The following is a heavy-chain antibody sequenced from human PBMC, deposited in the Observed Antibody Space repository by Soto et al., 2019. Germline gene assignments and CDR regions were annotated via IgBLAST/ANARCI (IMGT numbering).Heavy chain of an antibody. CDR2: ISYDGSNE. J-gene: IGHJ4*02. CDR3: AKEKTSAGTFYFDH. Sequence: QVQLVESGGGVVQPGRSLRLSCAASGFTFRSYGMHWVRQAPGKGLEWVAVISYDGSNENYADSVKGRFTISRDNSKNTLYLQVNSLRTEDTAVYYCAKEKTSAGTFYFDHWGQGTLLIVSP. CDR1: GFTFRSYG. D-gene: IGHD6-13*01. V-gene: IGHV3-30*18.